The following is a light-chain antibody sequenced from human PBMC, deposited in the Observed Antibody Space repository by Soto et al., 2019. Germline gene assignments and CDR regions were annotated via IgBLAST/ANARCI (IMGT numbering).Light chain of an antibody. Sequence: DIQMTQSPSTLSASVGDRVTISCRASKSLSSWLAWYQQKPGKAPKLMIYDDSSLEIGVPSRFSGSGSGTEFILTISILLPDDFATYDCQQYNSYPTLTFGHETKVEIK. CDR3: QQYNSYPTLT. J-gene: IGKJ1*01. CDR2: DDS. CDR1: KSLSSW. V-gene: IGKV1-5*01.